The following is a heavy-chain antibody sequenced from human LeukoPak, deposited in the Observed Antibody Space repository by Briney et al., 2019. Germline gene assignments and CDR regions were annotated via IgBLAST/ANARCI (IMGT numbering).Heavy chain of an antibody. CDR1: GGSISSYY. V-gene: IGHV4-4*07. J-gene: IGHJ6*03. D-gene: IGHD5-18*01. Sequence: SETLSLACTVSGGSISSYYWSWIRQPAGRGLEWIGRIYTSGSTNYNPSLKSRVTMSVDTSKNQFSLKLSSVTAADTAVYYCARGGYSYGYGEYYYYMGVWGKGTTVTVSS. CDR3: ARGGYSYGYGEYYYYMGV. CDR2: IYTSGST.